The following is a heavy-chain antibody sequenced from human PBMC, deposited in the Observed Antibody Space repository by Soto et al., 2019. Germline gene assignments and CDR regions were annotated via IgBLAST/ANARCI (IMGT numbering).Heavy chain of an antibody. J-gene: IGHJ4*02. CDR2: IAVGSGYT. CDR3: AADATARQKLVPSEY. D-gene: IGHD2-8*02. V-gene: IGHV1-58*01. CDR1: GFTFTSSA. Sequence: SVKVSCKASGFTFTSSAFQWVRQALGQRLEWIGWIAVGSGYTNYAQRFQDRVTLTRDMSTATTYMELSRLTSEDTAIYYCAADATARQKLVPSEYWGQGTLVSVSS.